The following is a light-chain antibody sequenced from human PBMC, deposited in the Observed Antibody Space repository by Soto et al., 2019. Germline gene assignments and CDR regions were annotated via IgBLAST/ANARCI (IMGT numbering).Light chain of an antibody. Sequence: DIQLPQSPSTLSAPVADRVTSTCRASQSITASLAWDQQKPGKPPKLLSYDASILERGVPSRFSGSGPGTEFPPANPRLPPDDFATYCCQQYNRCSLTFGGWTKGE. CDR3: QQYNRCSLT. CDR2: DAS. V-gene: IGKV1-5*01. CDR1: QSITAS. J-gene: IGKJ4*01.